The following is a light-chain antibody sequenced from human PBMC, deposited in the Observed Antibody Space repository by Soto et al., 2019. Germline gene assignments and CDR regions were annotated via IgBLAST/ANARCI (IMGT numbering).Light chain of an antibody. CDR2: GAS. CDR1: QIISSIY. V-gene: IGKV3-20*01. CDR3: QQYNSPPWT. J-gene: IGKJ1*01. Sequence: EIVLTQSPGTLSLSPGDRATLSCRTSQIISSIYLAWYQQQPGLAPRLLIYGASSRATGIPDRFSAGGSGTDFTLTISRLEPADFAVYYCQQYNSPPWTFGQGTKVEIK.